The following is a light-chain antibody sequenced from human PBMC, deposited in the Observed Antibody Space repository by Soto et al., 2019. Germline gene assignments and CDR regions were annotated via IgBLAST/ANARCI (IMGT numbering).Light chain of an antibody. J-gene: IGLJ3*02. CDR3: AAWDDSLNGSWV. V-gene: IGLV1-44*01. CDR1: SSNIGSNT. Sequence: QSVLTQPPSASGTPGQRVTISCSGSSSNIGSNTVNWYQQLPGTAPKLLIYSNNQRPSGVPDRFSGSKSGTSASLAISGLHSEDEPDYYCAAWDDSLNGSWVFGGGTKLTVL. CDR2: SNN.